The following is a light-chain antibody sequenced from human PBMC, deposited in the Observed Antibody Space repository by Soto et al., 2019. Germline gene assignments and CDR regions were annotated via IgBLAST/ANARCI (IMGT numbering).Light chain of an antibody. CDR3: QQYGGSPPT. CDR1: QSVSSSS. Sequence: EIELTQSPGTLSLSPGERATLSCRASQSVSSSSLAWYQQKPGQAPRLLIYGGSSRATGIPERFSGSGSGTDFTLTIGRLEPEDFAVYHCQQYGGSPPTFGQGTKVDIK. J-gene: IGKJ1*01. V-gene: IGKV3-20*01. CDR2: GGS.